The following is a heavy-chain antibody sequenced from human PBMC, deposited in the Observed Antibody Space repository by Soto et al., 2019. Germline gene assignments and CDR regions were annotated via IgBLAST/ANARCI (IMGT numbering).Heavy chain of an antibody. J-gene: IGHJ6*02. CDR1: GFTFSSYS. D-gene: IGHD2-2*01. V-gene: IGHV3-48*02. CDR3: ARDRGFLNIVVVPAAIRGYYYYYGMDV. Sequence: GGSLRLSCAASGFTFSSYSMNWVRQAPGKGLEWVSYISSSSSTIYYADSVKGRFTISRDNAKNSLYLQMNSLRDEDTAVYYCARDRGFLNIVVVPAAIRGYYYYYGMDVWGQGTTVTVSS. CDR2: ISSSSSTI.